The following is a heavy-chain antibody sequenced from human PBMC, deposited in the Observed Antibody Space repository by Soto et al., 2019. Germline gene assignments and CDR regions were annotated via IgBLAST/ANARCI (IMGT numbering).Heavy chain of an antibody. V-gene: IGHV1-18*01. J-gene: IGHJ4*02. Sequence: QVQLVQSGAEVKKPGASVKVSCKPSGYTFTSYGISWVRQAPGQGLEWMVRISAYNGNTNYAQTLQGRVTMTTDTCTSTAYMALRSLRSDDTAVYYCARDAVGGTFDYWGQGTLVTVSS. CDR3: ARDAVGGTFDY. CDR1: GYTFTSYG. CDR2: ISAYNGNT. D-gene: IGHD1-26*01.